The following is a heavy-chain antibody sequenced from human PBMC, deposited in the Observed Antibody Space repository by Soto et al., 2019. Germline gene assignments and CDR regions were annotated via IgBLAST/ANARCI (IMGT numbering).Heavy chain of an antibody. D-gene: IGHD3-10*01. CDR1: GGSFSGYY. V-gene: IGHV4-34*01. CDR2: INHSGST. Sequence: SETLSLTCAVYGGSFSGYYWSWIRQPPGKGLEWIGEINHSGSTNYNPSLKSRVTISVDTSKNQFSLKLSSVTAADTAVYYCARGPWNGGSGSYYNGDNWFDPWGQGTLVTVSS. CDR3: ARGPWNGGSGSYYNGDNWFDP. J-gene: IGHJ5*02.